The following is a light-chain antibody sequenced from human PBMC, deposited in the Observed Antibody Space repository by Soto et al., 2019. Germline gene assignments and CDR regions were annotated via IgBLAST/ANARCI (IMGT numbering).Light chain of an antibody. CDR1: SSNIGAGYD. CDR3: QSYDSSLSGVV. J-gene: IGLJ2*01. Sequence: QSVLTQPPSVSGAPGQRVTICCTGSSSNIGAGYDVHWYQQLPGTAPKLLIYGNSNRPSGVPDRVSGSKSGTSASLAITGLQAEDEADYYCQSYDSSLSGVVFGGGTKLTVL. CDR2: GNS. V-gene: IGLV1-40*01.